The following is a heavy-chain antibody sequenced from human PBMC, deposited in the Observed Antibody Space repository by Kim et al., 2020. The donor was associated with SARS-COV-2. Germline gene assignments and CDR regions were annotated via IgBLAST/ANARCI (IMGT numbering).Heavy chain of an antibody. Sequence: SVKVSCKASGGTFSSYAISWVRQAPGQGLEWMGGIIPIFGTANYAQKFQGRVTITADESTSTAYMELSSLRSEDTAVYYCARVGWGYCSGGSCHPTIFDPWGQGTLVTVSS. CDR2: IIPIFGTA. D-gene: IGHD2-15*01. V-gene: IGHV1-69*13. CDR3: ARVGWGYCSGGSCHPTIFDP. CDR1: GGTFSSYA. J-gene: IGHJ5*02.